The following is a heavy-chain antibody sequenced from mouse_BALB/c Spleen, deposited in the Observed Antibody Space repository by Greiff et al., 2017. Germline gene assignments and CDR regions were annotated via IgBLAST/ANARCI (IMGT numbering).Heavy chain of an antibody. V-gene: IGHV5-6-5*01. J-gene: IGHJ4*01. Sequence: EVMLVESGGGLVKPGGSLKLSCAASGFTFSSYAMSWVRQTPGKRLEWVASISSGGSTYYPDSVKGRFTISRDNARNILYLQMSSLRSEDTAMYYCAYYYAMDYWGQGTSVTVSS. CDR1: GFTFSSYA. CDR2: ISSGGST. CDR3: AYYYAMDY.